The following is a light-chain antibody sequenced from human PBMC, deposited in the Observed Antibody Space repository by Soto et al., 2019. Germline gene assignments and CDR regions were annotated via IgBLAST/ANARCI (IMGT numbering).Light chain of an antibody. CDR1: SSDVGGYKY. J-gene: IGLJ3*02. CDR3: CSYAGSFTWV. Sequence: QSALTQPRSVSESPGQSVTISCSGTSSDVGGYKYVSWYQQHPGKAPNLMIYDVSKRPSGVPDRFSGSKSGSTASLTISGLQAEDEADYYCCSYAGSFTWVFGGGTKVTVL. V-gene: IGLV2-11*01. CDR2: DVS.